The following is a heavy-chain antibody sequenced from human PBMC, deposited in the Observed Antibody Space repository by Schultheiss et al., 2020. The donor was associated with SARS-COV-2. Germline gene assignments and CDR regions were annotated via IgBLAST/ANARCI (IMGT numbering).Heavy chain of an antibody. CDR1: GFTFSSYG. D-gene: IGHD1-26*01. J-gene: IGHJ4*02. CDR2: IWYDGSNK. CDR3: AREGDSGTYFDS. Sequence: GGSLRLSCAASGFTFSSYGMHWVRQAPGKGLEWVAVIWYDGSNKHYADSVKGRFTISRDNPKNTLYLQMNSLRAEDTAIYFCAREGDSGTYFDSWGQGTLVTVSS. V-gene: IGHV3-33*01.